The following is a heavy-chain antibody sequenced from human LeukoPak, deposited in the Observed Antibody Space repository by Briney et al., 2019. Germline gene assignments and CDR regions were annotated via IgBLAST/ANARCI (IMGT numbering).Heavy chain of an antibody. D-gene: IGHD3-3*01. V-gene: IGHV4-59*01. J-gene: IGHJ3*02. Sequence: SETLSLTCTVSGGSISSYYWSWIRQPPGKGLEWIGYIYYSGSTNYNPSLKSRVTISADTSENQFSLNVRSVTAADTAVYYCARQILRFLEAGEVDIWGQGTMVTVSS. CDR1: GGSISSYY. CDR2: IYYSGST. CDR3: ARQILRFLEAGEVDI.